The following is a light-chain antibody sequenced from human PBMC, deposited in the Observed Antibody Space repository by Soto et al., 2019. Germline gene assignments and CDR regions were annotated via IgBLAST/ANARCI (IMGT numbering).Light chain of an antibody. CDR2: GAS. CDR3: QQYNNLPPDT. CDR1: QSVRSN. J-gene: IGKJ2*01. V-gene: IGKV3-15*01. Sequence: EIVLTQSPGTLSLSPGERATLSCRASQSVRSNSLAWYQQKPGQAPRLLIYGASTRATGIPGRFRGSGSGTEFTLTITSLQSEDFAVYFCQQYNNLPPDTFGQGTKLEIK.